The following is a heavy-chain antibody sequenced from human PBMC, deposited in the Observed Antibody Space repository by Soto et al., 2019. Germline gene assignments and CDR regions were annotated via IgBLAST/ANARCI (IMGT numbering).Heavy chain of an antibody. D-gene: IGHD1-1*01. CDR2: IRSKAYGGTT. Sequence: GGSLRLSCTASGFTFGDYAMSWFRQAPGKGLEWVGFIRSKAYGGTTEYAASVKGRFTISRDDSKSIAYLQMNSLKTEDTAVYYCTLVMLQYNWNDPPEDAFDIWGQGTMVTVSS. V-gene: IGHV3-49*03. CDR1: GFTFGDYA. J-gene: IGHJ3*02. CDR3: TLVMLQYNWNDPPEDAFDI.